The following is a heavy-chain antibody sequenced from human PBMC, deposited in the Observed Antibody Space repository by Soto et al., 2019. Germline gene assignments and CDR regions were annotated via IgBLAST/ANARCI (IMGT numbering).Heavy chain of an antibody. CDR1: GFTFSSYS. CDR2: ISSNYI. J-gene: IGHJ5*02. Sequence: EVQLVESGGGLVKPGGSLRLSCAASGFTFSSYSMNWVRQAPGKGLEWVSSISSNYIDYADSMKGRFTISRDNAKNSLYLQMNSLRAEDTAVYYCARGVAVAGSWYWFDPWGQGTLVTVSS. V-gene: IGHV3-21*01. CDR3: ARGVAVAGSWYWFDP. D-gene: IGHD6-19*01.